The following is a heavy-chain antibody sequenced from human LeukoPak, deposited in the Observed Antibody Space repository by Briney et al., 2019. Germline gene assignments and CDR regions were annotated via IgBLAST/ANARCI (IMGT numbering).Heavy chain of an antibody. D-gene: IGHD7-27*01. CDR1: GFTFSSYW. J-gene: IGHJ3*02. V-gene: IGHV3-7*01. CDR3: ARDSTGVIPNLPYDI. CDR2: IKQDGSEK. Sequence: GGSLRLFCAASGFTFSSYWMSWVRQAPGKGLEWVANIKQDGSEKYYVDSVKGRFTISRDNAKNSLYLQMNSLRAEDTAVYYCARDSTGVIPNLPYDIWGQGTMVTVSS.